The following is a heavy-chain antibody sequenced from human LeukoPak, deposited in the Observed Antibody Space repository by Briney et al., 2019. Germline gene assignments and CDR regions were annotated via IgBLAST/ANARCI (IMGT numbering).Heavy chain of an antibody. D-gene: IGHD4-11*01. J-gene: IGHJ4*02. CDR1: GGSISSSSYY. Sequence: PSETLSLTCTVSGGSISSSSYYWSWIRQPPGKGLEWIGYIYYSGSTNYNPSLKSRVTISVDTSKNQFSLKLSSVTAADTAVYYCARGGGGYDYSTPLDYWGQGTLVTVSS. V-gene: IGHV4-61*01. CDR2: IYYSGST. CDR3: ARGGGGYDYSTPLDY.